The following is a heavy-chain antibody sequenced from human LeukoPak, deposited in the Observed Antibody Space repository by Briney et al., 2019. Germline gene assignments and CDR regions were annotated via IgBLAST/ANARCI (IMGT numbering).Heavy chain of an antibody. V-gene: IGHV4-39*01. D-gene: IGHD5-18*01. CDR2: IYYSGST. J-gene: IGHJ6*03. CDR3: ARQGYSPYYYYYYMDV. Sequence: PSETLSLTCTVSGGSISSSSYYWGWIRQPPGKGLEWIGSIYYSGSTYYNPSLKSRVTISVDTSKNQFSLKLSPVTAADTAVYYCARQGYSPYYYYYYMDVWGKGTTVTVSS. CDR1: GGSISSSSYY.